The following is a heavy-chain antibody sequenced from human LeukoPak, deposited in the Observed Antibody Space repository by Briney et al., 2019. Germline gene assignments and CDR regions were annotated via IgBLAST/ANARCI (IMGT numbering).Heavy chain of an antibody. CDR1: GFTFSSYS. J-gene: IGHJ4*02. D-gene: IGHD2-2*01. V-gene: IGHV3-21*01. CDR2: INSGSSFI. CDR3: AREVSSVVVPAANSVDY. Sequence: GGSLRLSCAASGFTFSSYSMNWVRQSPGKGLDWVSAINSGSSFIKYGDSVKGRFTISRDNAKNSLYLQMNSLRAEDTAVYYCAREVSSVVVPAANSVDYWGQGTLVTVSS.